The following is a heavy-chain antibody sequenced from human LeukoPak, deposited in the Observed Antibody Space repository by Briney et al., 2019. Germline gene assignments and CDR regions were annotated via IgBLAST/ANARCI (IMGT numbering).Heavy chain of an antibody. J-gene: IGHJ6*02. CDR2: ISYDGSNK. Sequence: GRSLRLSCAASGFTFSSYGMHWVRQAPGKGLEWVAVISYDGSNKYYADSVKGRFTISRDNSKNTLYLQMNSLRAEDTAVYYCAKVQAVAGYYYGMDVWGQGTTVTVSS. D-gene: IGHD6-19*01. CDR1: GFTFSSYG. V-gene: IGHV3-30*18. CDR3: AKVQAVAGYYYGMDV.